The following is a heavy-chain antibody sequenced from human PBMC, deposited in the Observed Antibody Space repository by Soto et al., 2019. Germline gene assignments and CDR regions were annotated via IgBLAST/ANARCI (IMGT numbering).Heavy chain of an antibody. Sequence: QVQLQESGPGLVKPSETLSLTCTVSGGSISSYYWSWIRQPPGKGLECIGYIYYSGSTNYNPALKCRVTISVDTYKNQCSLKLGSVTAADTAVYYCARRWGAAVDYWGQGTLVTVSS. CDR1: GGSISSYY. D-gene: IGHD1-26*01. CDR2: IYYSGST. CDR3: ARRWGAAVDY. V-gene: IGHV4-59*08. J-gene: IGHJ4*02.